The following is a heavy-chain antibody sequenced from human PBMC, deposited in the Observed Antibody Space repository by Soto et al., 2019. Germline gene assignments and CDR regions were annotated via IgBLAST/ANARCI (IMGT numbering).Heavy chain of an antibody. CDR3: VRDKFGAAAAFDY. D-gene: IGHD3-16*01. CDR1: GFTFSSYS. V-gene: IGHV3-48*02. Sequence: EVRLVESGGGVVQPGGSLRVSCVASGFTFSSYSMNWVRQTPGKGLEWVSYISSSRAVMNYADSVKGRFTISRANAKNSLYLQMTSLRDEDTAVYYCVRDKFGAAAAFDYWGQGTQVTVSS. CDR2: ISSSRAVM. J-gene: IGHJ4*02.